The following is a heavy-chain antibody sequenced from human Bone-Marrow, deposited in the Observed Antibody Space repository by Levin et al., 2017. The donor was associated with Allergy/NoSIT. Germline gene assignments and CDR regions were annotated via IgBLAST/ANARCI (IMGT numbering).Heavy chain of an antibody. CDR3: ARGDIDISGATRPLDY. V-gene: IGHV1-69*01. CDR1: GGTFSNYA. D-gene: IGHD1-20*01. CDR2: IIPIFGTT. Sequence: KISCKASGGTFSNYAINWVRQAPGQGLEWMGGIIPIFGTTHYAQKFQDRVTITADESTTTAYMDLSGLRSEDTAVYYCARGDIDISGATRPLDYWGQGILVTVSS. J-gene: IGHJ4*02.